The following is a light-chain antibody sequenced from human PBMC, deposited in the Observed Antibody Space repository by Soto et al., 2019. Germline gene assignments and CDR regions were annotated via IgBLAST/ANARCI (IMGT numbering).Light chain of an antibody. CDR3: QQYNGLPLT. J-gene: IGKJ4*01. CDR2: DAS. Sequence: DIQMTQSPSSLSAAVGDRVTITCQASQDISDYLNWYQQKPGKAPNLLIYDASKLETAVPSRFSGSGSGTHFSFTISNLQPEDIATYYCQQYNGLPLTFGGGTKMEIK. V-gene: IGKV1-33*01. CDR1: QDISDY.